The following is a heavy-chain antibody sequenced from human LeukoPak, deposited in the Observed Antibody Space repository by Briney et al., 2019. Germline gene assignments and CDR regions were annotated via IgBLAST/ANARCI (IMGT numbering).Heavy chain of an antibody. CDR2: INPNNGDT. CDR3: ARDNGGNYYLYYFDY. Sequence: GSVKDSCKSSRSTLTAYYMHGVRPAPGQGREWMGWINPNNGDTSYAQKFQRRVTMTSDTSISTAYMELSALRSDDTAIYYCARDNGGNYYLYYFDYWGQGTLVTVSS. V-gene: IGHV1-2*02. CDR1: RSTLTAYY. D-gene: IGHD2-21*01. J-gene: IGHJ4*02.